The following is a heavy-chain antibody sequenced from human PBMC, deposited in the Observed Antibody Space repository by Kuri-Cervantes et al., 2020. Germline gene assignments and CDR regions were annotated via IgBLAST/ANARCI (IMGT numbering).Heavy chain of an antibody. CDR1: GFAFSSYW. J-gene: IGHJ6*02. D-gene: IGHD6-13*01. Sequence: GGSLRLSCAASGFAFSSYWMSWVRQAPGKGLEWVAVISYDGSNKYYADSVKGRFTISRDNSKNTLYLQMNSLRAEDTAVYYCARDGGSSSWYSLDGGMDVWGQGTTVTVSS. CDR2: ISYDGSNK. V-gene: IGHV3-30-3*01. CDR3: ARDGGSSSWYSLDGGMDV.